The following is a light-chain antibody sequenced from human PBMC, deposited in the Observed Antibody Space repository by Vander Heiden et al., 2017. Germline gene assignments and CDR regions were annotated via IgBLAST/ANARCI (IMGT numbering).Light chain of an antibody. CDR3: QQYGSSAWT. CDR1: QSVSSSF. V-gene: IGKV3-20*01. J-gene: IGKJ1*01. CDR2: GAS. Sequence: IVLTQSPCPLSLSPAERATLSCRASQSVSSSFLSCYQQKPGQAPSLIIDGASRSAAGIPDRSSGSESGKDFTLTISRLEAEDVAVYCCQQYGSSAWTFGQGTKLEIK.